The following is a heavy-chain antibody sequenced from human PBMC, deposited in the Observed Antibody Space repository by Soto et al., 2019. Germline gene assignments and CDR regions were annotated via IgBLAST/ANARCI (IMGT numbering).Heavy chain of an antibody. Sequence: SVKVSCKASGGTFSSHAISWVRQAPGQGLEWMGGIIPFFKATKYAQKFQGRVTITADDSTSTAYMDLYSLRSEDTAVYYCARDVSLNYYDGTFSYYALDVWGQGTTVTVSS. V-gene: IGHV1-69*13. CDR1: GGTFSSHA. CDR3: ARDVSLNYYDGTFSYYALDV. J-gene: IGHJ6*02. D-gene: IGHD3-16*01. CDR2: IIPFFKAT.